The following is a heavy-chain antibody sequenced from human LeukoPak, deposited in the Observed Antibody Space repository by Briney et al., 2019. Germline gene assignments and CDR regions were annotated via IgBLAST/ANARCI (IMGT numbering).Heavy chain of an antibody. J-gene: IGHJ4*02. D-gene: IGHD1-26*01. V-gene: IGHV3-7*01. Sequence: GGSLRLSCAASGFTFSSFWMSWVRQAPGKGLEWEANIKQDGSEKYYVDSVKGRFTVSRDNAKNSLYLQMNSLRAEDTAVYYCARDPKMIYRIVGTTGYFDYWGQGTLVTVSS. CDR1: GFTFSSFW. CDR3: ARDPKMIYRIVGTTGYFDY. CDR2: IKQDGSEK.